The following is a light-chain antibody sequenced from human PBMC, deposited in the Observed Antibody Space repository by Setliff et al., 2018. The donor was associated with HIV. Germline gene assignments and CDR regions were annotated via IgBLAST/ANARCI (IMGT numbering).Light chain of an antibody. CDR3: QQFNSYPLT. Sequence: AIQLTQSPSSLSASVGDRVTITCRASQGISSALGWYQQKPGKAPKLLIYDASSLESGVPSRFSGSGSGTDFTLTISSLQSEDFATYYCQQFNSYPLTFGGGTKVDIK. CDR1: QGISSA. CDR2: DAS. J-gene: IGKJ4*01. V-gene: IGKV1-13*02.